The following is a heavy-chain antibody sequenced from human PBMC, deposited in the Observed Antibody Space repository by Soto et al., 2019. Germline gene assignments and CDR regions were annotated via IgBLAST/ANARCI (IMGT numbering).Heavy chain of an antibody. D-gene: IGHD6-19*01. CDR1: GFSLSTNGMC. J-gene: IGHJ4*02. CDR3: ARVVFSSGRLTFDF. CDR2: IDWDGDK. Sequence: SGPTLVNPTQTLTLTCTFSGFSLSTNGMCVNWIRQPPGKALEWLARIDWDGDKYYSTSLKTRLTISKDTSKNQVVLTMTNMDPVDTATYYCARVVFSSGRLTFDFWGQGALVTVSS. V-gene: IGHV2-70*11.